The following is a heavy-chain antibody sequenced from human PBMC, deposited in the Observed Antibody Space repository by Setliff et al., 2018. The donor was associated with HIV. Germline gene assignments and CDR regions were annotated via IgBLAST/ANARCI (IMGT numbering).Heavy chain of an antibody. CDR3: ARVDRCSGGSCYFIDY. D-gene: IGHD2-15*01. V-gene: IGHV4-34*01. CDR1: GGSFSDYY. CDR2: INHSGST. Sequence: PSETLSLTCAVYGGSFSDYYWSWIRQPPGKGLEWIGEINHSGSTNYNPSLKRRVTISVDTSKNEFSLKVSSVTAADTAVYYCARVDRCSGGSCYFIDYWGQGTLVTVSS. J-gene: IGHJ4*02.